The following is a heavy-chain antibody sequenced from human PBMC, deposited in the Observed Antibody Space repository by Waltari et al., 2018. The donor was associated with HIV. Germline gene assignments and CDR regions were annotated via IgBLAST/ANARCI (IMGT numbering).Heavy chain of an antibody. D-gene: IGHD2-2*01. CDR2: IYNGGSA. V-gene: IGHV4-39*01. CDR3: ARQACTSSTCLFMDEFDI. CDR1: GGSLRSSGYY. J-gene: IGHJ3*02. Sequence: QLQLQESGPGLVKSSETLSLICTVSGGSLRSSGYYWGWIRQPPGKGLEWIGNIYNGGSAYDSPSLRSRVIISADASKNHFSLNLKSVTASDTAMYFCARQACTSSTCLFMDEFDIWGQGTMVTVSS.